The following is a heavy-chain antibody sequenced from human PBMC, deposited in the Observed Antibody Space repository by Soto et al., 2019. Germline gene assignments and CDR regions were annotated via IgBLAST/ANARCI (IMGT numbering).Heavy chain of an antibody. CDR3: AKLVDTATSEPSEIDHDDAFDI. Sequence: SETLSLTCTVSGGSISSGGYYWSWIRQHPGKGLEWIGYIYYSGSTYYNPSLKSRVTISVDTSKNQFSLKLSSVTAADTAVYYCAKLVDTATSEPSEIDHDDAFDIWGQGTMVTVSS. V-gene: IGHV4-31*03. CDR1: GGSISSGGYY. J-gene: IGHJ3*02. CDR2: IYYSGST. D-gene: IGHD5-18*01.